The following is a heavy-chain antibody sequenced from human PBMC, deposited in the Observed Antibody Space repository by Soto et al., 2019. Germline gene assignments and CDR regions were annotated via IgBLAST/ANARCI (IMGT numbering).Heavy chain of an antibody. CDR3: AKKYPGTRPFDY. V-gene: IGHV3-23*01. CDR1: GFTFSSYA. J-gene: IGHJ4*02. CDR2: IGTNGDT. Sequence: GGSLRLSCAASGFTFSSYAMDWVRQAPGKGLEWVSAIGTNGDTYYADAVKGRFTISRDNLKTTLYLHMNCLRAEDTALYYCAKKYPGTRPFDYWGQGTLVTVSS. D-gene: IGHD2-2*02.